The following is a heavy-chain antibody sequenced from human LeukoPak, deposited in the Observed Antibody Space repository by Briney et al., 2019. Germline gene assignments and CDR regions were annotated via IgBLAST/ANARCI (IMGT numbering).Heavy chain of an antibody. CDR3: AKDRITMTTVTTGLDY. V-gene: IGHV3-23*01. CDR2: ISGSGGST. Sequence: GGSLRLSCAASGFTFSSYAMSWVRQAPGKGLEWVSAISGSGGSTYYADSVGGRFTISRDNSKNTLYLQMNSLRAEDTAVYYCAKDRITMTTVTTGLDYWGQGTLVTVSS. CDR1: GFTFSSYA. J-gene: IGHJ4*02. D-gene: IGHD4-17*01.